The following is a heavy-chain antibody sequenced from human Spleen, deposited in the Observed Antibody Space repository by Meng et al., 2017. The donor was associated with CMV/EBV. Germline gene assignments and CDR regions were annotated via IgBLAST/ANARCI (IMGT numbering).Heavy chain of an antibody. CDR1: GYTFTSYG. Sequence: ASVKVSCKTSGYTFTSYGISWVRQAPGQGLEWMGWISAYNAFTNYSQKFQGRVTMTTDTSTSTAYMELRSLRSDDTAVYYCARGGPGPSDLHFFDYWGRGTLVTVSS. V-gene: IGHV1-18*01. CDR2: ISAYNAFT. J-gene: IGHJ4*02. CDR3: ARGGPGPSDLHFFDY. D-gene: IGHD1-14*01.